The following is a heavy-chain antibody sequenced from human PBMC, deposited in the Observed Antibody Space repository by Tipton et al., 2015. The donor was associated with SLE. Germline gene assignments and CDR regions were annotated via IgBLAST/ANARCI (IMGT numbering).Heavy chain of an antibody. J-gene: IGHJ4*02. CDR2: MYYSGNT. CDR1: GGSISSKTYY. Sequence: TLSLTCTVSGGSISSKTYYWGWIRQPPGKGLEWIGSMYYSGNTYYNPSFKSRVTISVDTSKNQFSLKLSSVTAADTAVYYCARGGPSSSSDYWGQGTLVTVSS. D-gene: IGHD6-6*01. CDR3: ARGGPSSSSDY. V-gene: IGHV4-39*07.